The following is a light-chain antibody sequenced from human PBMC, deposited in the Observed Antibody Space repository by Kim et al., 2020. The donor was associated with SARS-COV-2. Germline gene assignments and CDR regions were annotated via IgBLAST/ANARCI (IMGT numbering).Light chain of an antibody. CDR1: QIMNSW. CDR3: QQYYTAPLT. CDR2: DTS. Sequence: DIQMTQSPSSLYASVGDRVTITCRASQIMNSWLAWYQQRPGKAPQPLIYDTSKLEAGVPSRFSGSGSGTDFALTISSLQPEDFATYYCQQYYTAPLTFGQGTKVEI. V-gene: IGKV1D-16*01. J-gene: IGKJ1*01.